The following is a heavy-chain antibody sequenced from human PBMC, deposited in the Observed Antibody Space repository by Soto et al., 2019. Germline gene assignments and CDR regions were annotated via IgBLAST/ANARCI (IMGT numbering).Heavy chain of an antibody. CDR3: ATDELEQRTQTLDY. CDR2: IKSKSSGGAA. J-gene: IGHJ4*02. D-gene: IGHD1-1*01. CDR1: GFTFTNVW. Sequence: GGSLRLSCVASGFTFTNVWMDWVRQSPGKGLEWVGRIKSKSSGGAADYAAPVKGRFTISRDDSKNTLFLQMNSLETEDTAVYYCATDELEQRTQTLDYWGQGTLVTVSS. V-gene: IGHV3-15*07.